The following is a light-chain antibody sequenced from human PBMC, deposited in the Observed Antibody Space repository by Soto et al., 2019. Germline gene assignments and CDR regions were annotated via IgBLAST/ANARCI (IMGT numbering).Light chain of an antibody. Sequence: EIGMTRSPVTLSLSPGEIATLSCRASQSVRANVAWYQQKPGQAPRLLIYGASTRATGTPARFRGSGSGTDFTLTISSLQAEDVAVYYCQHYYSTPPAFGQGTKVDIK. J-gene: IGKJ1*01. CDR1: QSVRAN. V-gene: IGKV3-15*01. CDR3: QHYYSTPPA. CDR2: GAS.